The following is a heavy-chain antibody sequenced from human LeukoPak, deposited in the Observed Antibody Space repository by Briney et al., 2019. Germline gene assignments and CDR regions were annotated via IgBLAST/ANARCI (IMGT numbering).Heavy chain of an antibody. J-gene: IGHJ4*02. V-gene: IGHV4-59*01. CDR2: IYYSGST. D-gene: IGHD3-22*01. CDR3: ARRAYDSSGYYQYFDY. Sequence: PSETLSLTCTVSGGSISSYYWSWIRQPPGKGLEWIGYIYYSGSTSYNPSLKSRVTISVDTSKNQFSLKLSSVIAADTAVYYCARRAYDSSGYYQYFDYWGQGTLVTVSS. CDR1: GGSISSYY.